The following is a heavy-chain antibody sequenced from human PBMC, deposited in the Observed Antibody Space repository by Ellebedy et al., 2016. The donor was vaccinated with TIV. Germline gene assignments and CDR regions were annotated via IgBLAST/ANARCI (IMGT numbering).Heavy chain of an antibody. CDR2: ISRSGTTT. D-gene: IGHD3-16*01. V-gene: IGHV3-48*04. J-gene: IGHJ4*02. CDR1: GFSFSSYT. Sequence: GGSLRLSCAASGFSFSSYTMNWVRQAPGKGLEWISYISRSGTTTSYADSVKGRFTITRDNTKNSLYLQIDSLTAEDTAMYYCVTATGEVNYFDYWGQGTLATVSS. CDR3: VTATGEVNYFDY.